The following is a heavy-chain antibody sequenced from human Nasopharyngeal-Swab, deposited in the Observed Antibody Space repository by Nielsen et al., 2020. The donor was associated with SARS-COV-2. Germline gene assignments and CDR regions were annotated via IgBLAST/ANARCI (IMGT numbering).Heavy chain of an antibody. CDR2: IKSKTDGGTT. CDR3: TTDPSSSWYLSFDY. CDR1: GFTFSNAW. D-gene: IGHD6-13*01. V-gene: IGHV3-15*01. J-gene: IGHJ4*02. Sequence: GGSLRLSCAASGFTFSNAWMSWVRQAPGKGLEWVGRIKSKTDGGTTDYAAPVKGRFTISRDDSKNTLYLQINSLKTEDTAVYYCTTDPSSSWYLSFDYWGQGTLVTVSS.